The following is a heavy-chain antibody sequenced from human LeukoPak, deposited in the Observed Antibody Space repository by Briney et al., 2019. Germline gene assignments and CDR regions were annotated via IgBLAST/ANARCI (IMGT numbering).Heavy chain of an antibody. Sequence: QPGRSLRLSRAASGFTFSSYAMHWVRQAPGKGLEWVAVISHDGSHKYYAASVKGRFTISRDNPKNTLFLQMNSLRPEDTAVYYCARDIAFDGTRPPDYWGQGTLVTVSS. CDR3: ARDIAFDGTRPPDY. CDR2: ISHDGSHK. V-gene: IGHV3-30*04. J-gene: IGHJ4*02. CDR1: GFTFSSYA. D-gene: IGHD3-3*02.